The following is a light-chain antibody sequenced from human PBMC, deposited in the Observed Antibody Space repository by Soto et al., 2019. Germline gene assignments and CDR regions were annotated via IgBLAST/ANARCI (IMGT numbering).Light chain of an antibody. V-gene: IGKV4-1*01. CDR2: WAS. Sequence: DIVMTQYPDSLAESLGERATINCKSSQAVLYSGNNKNYLAWYQQKPGQPPKLLIYWASTRATGVPDRFSGSGSGTDVPLTTSSRQAEDVAVYYGQQYNSPPATCGGGTKVEIK. J-gene: IGKJ4*01. CDR1: QAVLYSGNNKNY. CDR3: QQYNSPPAT.